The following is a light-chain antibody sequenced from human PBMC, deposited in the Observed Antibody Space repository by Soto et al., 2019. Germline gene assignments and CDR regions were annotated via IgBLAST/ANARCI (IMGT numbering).Light chain of an antibody. V-gene: IGKV3-15*01. CDR3: QQHNNWPYT. CDR1: QTVSSN. CDR2: GAF. Sequence: EIVLTQSPGTLSLSPGERATLSCRASQTVSSNVAWYQQRPGQAPRLLIDGAFTRATGVPARFSGSRSGTEFTLTISSPQSEDFALYYCQQHNNWPYTFGQGT. J-gene: IGKJ2*01.